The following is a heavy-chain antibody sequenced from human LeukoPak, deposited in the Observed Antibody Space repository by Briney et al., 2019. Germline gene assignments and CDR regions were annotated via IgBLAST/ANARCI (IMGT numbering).Heavy chain of an antibody. D-gene: IGHD4-17*01. J-gene: IGHJ5*02. CDR2: IHHTGST. CDR1: GDSMSSIDW. CDR3: ARRPLTMTRGFDP. V-gene: IGHV4-4*02. Sequence: PSGTLSLTCAVSGDSMSSIDWWSWVRQPPGKGLEWIGGIHHTGSTNYNPSLKSRVTISVDKSKNQFSLKLSSVTAADTAVYYCARRPLTMTRGFDPWGQGTLVTVSS.